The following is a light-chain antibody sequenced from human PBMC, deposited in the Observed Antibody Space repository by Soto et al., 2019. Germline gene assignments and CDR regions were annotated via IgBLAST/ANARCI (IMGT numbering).Light chain of an antibody. CDR3: CSYAGSSTFVV. CDR1: SSDVGSYNL. V-gene: IGLV2-23*03. Sequence: QSALTQPASVSGSPGQSITISCTGTSSDVGSYNLVSWYQQHPGKAPKVMIYEGSKRPSGVSNRFSGSKSGNTASLTISGPQAEDEADYYCCSYAGSSTFVVFGGGTKLTVL. CDR2: EGS. J-gene: IGLJ2*01.